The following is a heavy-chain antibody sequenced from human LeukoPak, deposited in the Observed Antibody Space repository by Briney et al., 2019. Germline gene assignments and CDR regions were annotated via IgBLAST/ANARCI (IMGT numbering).Heavy chain of an antibody. D-gene: IGHD6-13*01. CDR1: GFTFSSYA. Sequence: GGSLRLSCAASGFTFSSYAMSWVRQAPGKGLEWVSAISGSGGSTYYADSVKGRFTISRDNSKNTLCLQMNSLRAEDTAVYYCAKFSSSWRNNWFDPWGQGTLVTVSS. J-gene: IGHJ5*02. CDR3: AKFSSSWRNNWFDP. CDR2: ISGSGGST. V-gene: IGHV3-23*01.